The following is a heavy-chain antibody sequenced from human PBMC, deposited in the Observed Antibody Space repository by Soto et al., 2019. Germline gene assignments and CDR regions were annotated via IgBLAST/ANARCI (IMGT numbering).Heavy chain of an antibody. CDR3: ARGNAGRVRYYFDF. CDR1: GGTFSNYA. D-gene: IGHD3-10*01. V-gene: IGHV1-69*01. Sequence: QVQLVQSGAEVKKPGSSVKISCYISGGTFSNYAINWVRQAPGQGLEWMGGITPVLDSRDNAPKFQDRVTITADESTSAVSLELSSLISEDTAIYYCARGNAGRVRYYFDFWGQGTLVTVSS. CDR2: ITPVLDSR. J-gene: IGHJ4*02.